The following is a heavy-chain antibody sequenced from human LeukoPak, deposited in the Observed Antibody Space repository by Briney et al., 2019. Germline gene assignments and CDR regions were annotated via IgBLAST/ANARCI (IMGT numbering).Heavy chain of an antibody. CDR3: ARETSLAGFASGLGFNY. V-gene: IGHV4-59*01. CDR1: GGSISGWY. D-gene: IGHD6-19*01. CDR2: IYGSGNT. J-gene: IGHJ4*02. Sequence: SETLSLTCTVSGGSISGWYWSWIRQPPGKGLEWIGYIYGSGNTIYNPSLKSRVTMSIDTSKNQFSLKLTSVTAADTATYYCARETSLAGFASGLGFNYWGQGILVTVSS.